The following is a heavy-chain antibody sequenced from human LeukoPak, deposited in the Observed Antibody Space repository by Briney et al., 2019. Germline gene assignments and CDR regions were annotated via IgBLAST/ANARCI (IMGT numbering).Heavy chain of an antibody. J-gene: IGHJ3*02. CDR1: GFTFSNCA. D-gene: IGHD3-10*01. CDR3: ARALWFGELSADAFDI. CDR2: ISSSSSTI. V-gene: IGHV3-48*04. Sequence: GGSLRLSCAASGFTFSNCAMNWVRQAPGKGLEWVSYISSSSSTIYHGDSVKGRFTISRDNAKNSLYLQMNSLRAEDTAVYYCARALWFGELSADAFDIWGQGTMVTVSS.